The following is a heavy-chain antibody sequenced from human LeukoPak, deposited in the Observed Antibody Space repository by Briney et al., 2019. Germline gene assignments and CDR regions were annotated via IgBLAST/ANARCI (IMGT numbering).Heavy chain of an antibody. CDR3: ARVDTYYYDSSGYYRVEEVDAFDI. CDR2: ISSSSSYI. D-gene: IGHD3-22*01. J-gene: IGHJ3*02. CDR1: GFTFSSYS. Sequence: PGGSLRLSCAASGFTFSSYSMNWVRQAPGKGLEWVSSISSSSSYIYYADSVKGRFTISRDNAKNSLYLQMNSLRAEDTAVYYCARVDTYYYDSSGYYRVEEVDAFDIWGQGTMVTVSS. V-gene: IGHV3-21*01.